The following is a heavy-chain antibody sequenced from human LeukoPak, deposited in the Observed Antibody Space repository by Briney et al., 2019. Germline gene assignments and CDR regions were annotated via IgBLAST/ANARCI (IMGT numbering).Heavy chain of an antibody. CDR2: IYYSGST. D-gene: IGHD2-15*01. CDR1: GDSMSGYY. J-gene: IGHJ2*01. V-gene: IGHV4-59*08. CDR3: ARQSRPSGRYWYFDR. Sequence: PSETLSLTCTVSGDSMSGYYWSWIRQPPGKGLEWIGYIYYSGSTNCNPSLESRVTISIDTPKNQFSLKLSSVTAADTAVYYCARQSRPSGRYWYFDRWGRGTLVTVSS.